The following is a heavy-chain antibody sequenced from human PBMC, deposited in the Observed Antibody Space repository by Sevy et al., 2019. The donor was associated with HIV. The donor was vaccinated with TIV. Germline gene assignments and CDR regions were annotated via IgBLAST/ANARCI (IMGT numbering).Heavy chain of an antibody. Sequence: GGSLRLSCAASGFTFSSYIMNWVRQAPGMGLEWVSSISSGGDYIYYTNSVKGRFTIARDNAKNSLYLHMNSLRAEDTAVYYCARDEYSYASGFDYWGQGTLVTVSS. J-gene: IGHJ4*02. CDR3: ARDEYSYASGFDY. V-gene: IGHV3-21*01. D-gene: IGHD5-18*01. CDR1: GFTFSSYI. CDR2: ISSGGDYI.